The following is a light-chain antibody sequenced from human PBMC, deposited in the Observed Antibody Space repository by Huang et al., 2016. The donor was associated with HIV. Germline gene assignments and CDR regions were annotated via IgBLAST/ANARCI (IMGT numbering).Light chain of an antibody. V-gene: IGKV1-39*01. CDR1: QTINTY. CDR3: QQTYSTPRT. J-gene: IGKJ1*01. CDR2: AAS. Sequence: DIQMTQSPSSLSASVGDRVTITCRASQTINTYLNWYQQKPGKAPKLLIYAASSLHSGVPSRFSVSGSGTDFTLTISGLQREDFATYFCQQTYSTPRTFGQGTRVEIK.